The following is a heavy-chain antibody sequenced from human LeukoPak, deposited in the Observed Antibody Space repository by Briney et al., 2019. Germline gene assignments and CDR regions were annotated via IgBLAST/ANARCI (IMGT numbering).Heavy chain of an antibody. Sequence: ASVKVSCKTSGYTFTSYGMHWVRQAPGQSLEWMGWINGGNGNTKYSEKFQGRVTIIRDTSASTAYMELSSLRSEDTAVYYCARPFSGDSSSWYVWGQGTLVTVPS. D-gene: IGHD6-13*01. CDR1: GYTFTSYG. V-gene: IGHV1-3*01. CDR2: INGGNGNT. CDR3: ARPFSGDSSSWYV. J-gene: IGHJ4*02.